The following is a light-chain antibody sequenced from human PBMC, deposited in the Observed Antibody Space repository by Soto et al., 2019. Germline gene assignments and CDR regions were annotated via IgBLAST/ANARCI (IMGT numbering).Light chain of an antibody. J-gene: IGKJ5*01. CDR2: DAS. Sequence: IVLTQSPATLSLSPGEIATLSCSASQSVSSYLAWYQQKAGQAPRPLLYDASNRATGIPARFSGSGSGTDFTLTISSLQPEDFAVYYCQQYSVWPPLTGGQGTRLEIK. CDR3: QQYSVWPPLT. CDR1: QSVSSY. V-gene: IGKV3-11*01.